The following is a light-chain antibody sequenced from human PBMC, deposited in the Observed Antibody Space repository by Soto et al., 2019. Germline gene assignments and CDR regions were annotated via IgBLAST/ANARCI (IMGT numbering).Light chain of an antibody. CDR1: QNINNY. Sequence: DIQMTQSPSSLSASVGDRITVTCRASQNINNYLNWYQQKPGKAPKLLIYAASSLQSGVPSRFRGSGSGTDFTLTISSLQPEDFATYYCQQSYNTPFTFGPGTKVDLK. CDR3: QQSYNTPFT. CDR2: AAS. V-gene: IGKV1-39*01. J-gene: IGKJ3*01.